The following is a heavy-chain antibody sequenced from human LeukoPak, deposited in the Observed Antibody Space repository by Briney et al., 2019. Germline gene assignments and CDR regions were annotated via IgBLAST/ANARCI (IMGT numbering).Heavy chain of an antibody. V-gene: IGHV3-7*01. J-gene: IGHJ5*02. Sequence: GGSLRLSCAASGFTLSSYWMSWVRRAPGKGLEWVAHIKQDGSDKYYVDSVKGRFTISRDNAKNSLYLQMNSLRAEDTAVYYCARYATSSGSRWLEPWGQGTLVTVSS. CDR3: ARYATSSGSRWLEP. CDR1: GFTLSSYW. CDR2: IKQDGSDK. D-gene: IGHD6-19*01.